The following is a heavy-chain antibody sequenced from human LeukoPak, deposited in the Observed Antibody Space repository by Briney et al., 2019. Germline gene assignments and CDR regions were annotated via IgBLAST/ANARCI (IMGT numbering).Heavy chain of an antibody. V-gene: IGHV4-61*02. D-gene: IGHD3-22*01. CDR3: AKTYYYDSSGARFDY. CDR1: GGSISSGSYY. J-gene: IGHJ4*02. CDR2: IYTSGST. Sequence: PSQTLSLTCTVSGGSISSGSYYWSWTRQPAGKGLEWIGRIYTSGSTNYNPSLKSRVTISVDTSKNQFSLKLSSVTAADTAVYYCAKTYYYDSSGARFDYWGQGTLVTVSS.